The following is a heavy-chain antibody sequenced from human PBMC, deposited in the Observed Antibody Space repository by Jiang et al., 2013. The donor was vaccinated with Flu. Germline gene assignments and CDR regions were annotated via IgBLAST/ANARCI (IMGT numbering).Heavy chain of an antibody. CDR2: IYYSGST. CDR1: GGSISSSSYY. V-gene: IGHV4-39*07. Sequence: GLVKPSETLSLTCTVSGGSISSSSYYWGWIRQPPGKGLEWIGSIYYSGSTYYNPSLKSRVTISVDTSKNQFSLKLSSVTAADTAVYYCARQDGEYGDYYYGMDVWGQGTTVTVSS. CDR3: ARQDGEYGDYYYGMDV. J-gene: IGHJ6*02. D-gene: IGHD4-17*01.